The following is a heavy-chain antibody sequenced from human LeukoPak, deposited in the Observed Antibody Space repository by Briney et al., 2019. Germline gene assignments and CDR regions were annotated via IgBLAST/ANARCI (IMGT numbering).Heavy chain of an antibody. CDR2: IRYDGSNK. V-gene: IGHV3-30*02. J-gene: IGHJ4*02. Sequence: PWVRQAPGXXLEWVAFIRYDGSNKYYADSVKGRFTISRDNSKNTLYLQMNSLRAEDTAVYYCARTSGYDPTNFDYWGQGTLVTVSS. D-gene: IGHD5-12*01. CDR3: ARTSGYDPTNFDY.